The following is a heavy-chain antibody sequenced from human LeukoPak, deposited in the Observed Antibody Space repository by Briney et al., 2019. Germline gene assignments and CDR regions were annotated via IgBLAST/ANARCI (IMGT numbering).Heavy chain of an antibody. CDR2: IIPIFGTA. CDR1: GGTFSSYA. CDR3: ARLPNPGIVVDDNWFDP. J-gene: IGHJ5*02. D-gene: IGHD1-26*01. V-gene: IGHV1-69*13. Sequence: SVKVSCKASGGTFSSYAISWVRQAPGQGLEWMGGIIPIFGTANYAQKFQGRVTITADESTNTAYMELSSLRSEDTAVYYCARLPNPGIVVDDNWFDPWGQGTLVTVSS.